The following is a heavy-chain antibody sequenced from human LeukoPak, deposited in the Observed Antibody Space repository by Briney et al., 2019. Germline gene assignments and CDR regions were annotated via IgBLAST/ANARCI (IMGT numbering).Heavy chain of an antibody. Sequence: GGSLRLSCAASGFTFSNAWMSWVRQAPGKGLEWVSYISSSGSTIYYADSVKGRFTISRDNAKNSLYLQMNSLRAEDTAVYYCARATYGDFDYWGQGTLVTVSS. CDR2: ISSSGSTI. D-gene: IGHD4/OR15-4a*01. V-gene: IGHV3-11*04. CDR3: ARATYGDFDY. J-gene: IGHJ4*02. CDR1: GFTFSNAW.